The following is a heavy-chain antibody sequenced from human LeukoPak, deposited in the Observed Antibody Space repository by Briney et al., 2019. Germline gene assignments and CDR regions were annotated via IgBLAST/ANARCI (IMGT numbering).Heavy chain of an antibody. D-gene: IGHD2/OR15-2a*01. CDR1: GFTFSSYS. CDR2: IWYDGSNK. J-gene: IGHJ4*02. V-gene: IGHV3-33*08. CDR3: AREGPRGNSQFDY. Sequence: GGSLRLSCAASGFTFSSYSMNWVRQAPGKGLEWVALIWYDGSNKYYTDSVKGRLTISRDNSKNTLYLQMNSLRAEDTAIYYCAREGPRGNSQFDYWGQGTLVTVSS.